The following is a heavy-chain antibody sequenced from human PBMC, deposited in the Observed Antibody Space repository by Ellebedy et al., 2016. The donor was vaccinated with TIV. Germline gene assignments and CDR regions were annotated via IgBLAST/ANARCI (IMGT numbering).Heavy chain of an antibody. J-gene: IGHJ4*02. Sequence: ASVKVSCKASGYAFASYSLSWVRQAPGQGLEWMGWISAYTGDRNYAQKFQGRLTMTTDTSTSTAYMELRSLRYDDTAVYYCARDMVQGVVARYLWFDYWGQGTLVTVSS. CDR2: ISAYTGDR. V-gene: IGHV1-18*01. D-gene: IGHD2-21*01. CDR1: GYAFASYS. CDR3: ARDMVQGVVARYLWFDY.